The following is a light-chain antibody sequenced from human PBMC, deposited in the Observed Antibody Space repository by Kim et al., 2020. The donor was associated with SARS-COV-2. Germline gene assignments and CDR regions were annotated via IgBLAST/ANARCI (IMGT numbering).Light chain of an antibody. CDR1: SSNIEKNY. CDR3: GTWDSSLSAVV. CDR2: DNN. J-gene: IGLJ2*01. Sequence: GQKVTISCSGSSSNIEKNYVSWYQRLPGTAPKLLIYDNNKRPSGIPDRFSGSKSGTSATLGITGLQTGDEADYYCGTWDSSLSAVVFGGGTQLTVL. V-gene: IGLV1-51*01.